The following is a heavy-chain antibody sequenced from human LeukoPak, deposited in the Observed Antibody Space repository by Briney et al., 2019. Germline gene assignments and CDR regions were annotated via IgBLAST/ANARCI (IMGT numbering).Heavy chain of an antibody. J-gene: IGHJ4*02. CDR3: ARHWLDSGTPDRFDY. Sequence: GGSLRLSCAASGFILSDYYMNWIRQAPGKGLEWVSYISSSGSTIYYADSVKGRFTISRDNAKNSLYLQMNSLRAEDTAVYYCARHWLDSGTPDRFDYWGQGTLVTVSS. V-gene: IGHV3-11*01. CDR2: ISSSGSTI. CDR1: GFILSDYY. D-gene: IGHD3-10*01.